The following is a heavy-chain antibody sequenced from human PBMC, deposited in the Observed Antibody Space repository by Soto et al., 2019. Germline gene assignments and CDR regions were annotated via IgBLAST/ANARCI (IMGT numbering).Heavy chain of an antibody. CDR1: GGSISSGGYY. CDR2: IYYSGST. D-gene: IGHD2-2*01. Sequence: SETLSLTCTVSGGSISSGGYYWSWIRQHPGKGLEWIGYIYYSGSTYYNPSLKSRVTISVDTSKNQFSLKLSSVTAADTAVYYCASNIVVVPAALREDAFDIWGQGTMVTVSS. CDR3: ASNIVVVPAALREDAFDI. V-gene: IGHV4-31*03. J-gene: IGHJ3*02.